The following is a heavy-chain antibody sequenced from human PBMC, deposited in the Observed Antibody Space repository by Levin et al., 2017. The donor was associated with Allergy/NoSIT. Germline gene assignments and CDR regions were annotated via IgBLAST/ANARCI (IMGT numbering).Heavy chain of an antibody. Sequence: GESLKISCAASGILFSSYDMNWVRQAPGKGLEWVSSISAGGNYIYYADSVKGRFTISRDNAKNSLFLQMNSLRAEDKAVYYCTSWAMYHYDRSAFDYFYYATDVWGQGTTVTVSS. D-gene: IGHD3-22*01. V-gene: IGHV3-21*01. CDR2: ISAGGNYI. CDR1: GILFSSYD. J-gene: IGHJ6*02. CDR3: TSWAMYHYDRSAFDYFYYATDV.